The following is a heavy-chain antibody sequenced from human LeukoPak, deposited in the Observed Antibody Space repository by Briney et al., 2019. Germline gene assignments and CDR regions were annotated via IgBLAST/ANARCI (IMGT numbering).Heavy chain of an antibody. V-gene: IGHV3-48*01. CDR3: ARDLMEMATDY. CDR1: GFTFSWYS. D-gene: IGHD5-24*01. Sequence: GGSLRLSCAASGFTFSWYSFNWVRQAPGKGLEWISYISSSSTIYYADSVKGRFTISRDNAKNSLYLQMNSLRAEDTAVYYCARDLMEMATDYWGQGTLVTVSS. J-gene: IGHJ4*02. CDR2: ISSSSTI.